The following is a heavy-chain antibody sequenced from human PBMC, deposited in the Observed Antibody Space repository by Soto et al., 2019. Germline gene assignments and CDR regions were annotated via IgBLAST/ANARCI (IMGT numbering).Heavy chain of an antibody. CDR3: ARDVAYDSSGYYYGAYFDC. J-gene: IGHJ4*02. CDR2: IHYTGTT. Sequence: SETLSLTCTVSGASINSGDSYWSWVRQHPEKGLEWIGYIHYTGTTFYNPSLKSRLSMSVDTSTDQFSLNLNSVTAADTAVYYCARDVAYDSSGYYYGAYFDCWGQGTLVTVSS. V-gene: IGHV4-31*03. CDR1: GASINSGDSY. D-gene: IGHD3-22*01.